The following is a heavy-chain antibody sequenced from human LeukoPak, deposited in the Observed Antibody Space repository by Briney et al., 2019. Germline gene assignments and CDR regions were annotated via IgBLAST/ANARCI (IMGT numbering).Heavy chain of an antibody. J-gene: IGHJ6*03. D-gene: IGHD1-26*01. Sequence: SETLSLTCTVSGGSISIRSYYWAWIRQPPGKGLDWIGSIYYSGSTYYNPSLKSRVTISLDSSKNQFSLKLTSLTAADTAVYYCARHLGPGGSYYYYYYMDVWGKGTTVTVSS. CDR2: IYYSGST. V-gene: IGHV4-39*01. CDR3: ARHLGPGGSYYYYYYMDV. CDR1: GGSISIRSYY.